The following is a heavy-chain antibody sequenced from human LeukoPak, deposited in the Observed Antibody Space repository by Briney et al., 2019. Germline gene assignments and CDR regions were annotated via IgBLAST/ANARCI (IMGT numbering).Heavy chain of an antibody. Sequence: GESLKISCKGSGYSFTSYWIGWVRQMPGKGLEWMGIIYPGDSDTRYSPSFQGQVTISADKPISTAYLQWSSLKASDTAMYYCARTVAVAGRSIGYYFDYWGQGTLVTVSS. J-gene: IGHJ4*02. V-gene: IGHV5-51*04. CDR1: GYSFTSYW. CDR2: IYPGDSDT. D-gene: IGHD6-19*01. CDR3: ARTVAVAGRSIGYYFDY.